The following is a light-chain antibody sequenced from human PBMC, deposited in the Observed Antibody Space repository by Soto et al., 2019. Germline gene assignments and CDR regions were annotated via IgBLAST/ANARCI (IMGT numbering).Light chain of an antibody. CDR2: EGS. CDR1: SSDVGSYNL. J-gene: IGLJ1*01. CDR3: CSYAGSSTSYV. Sequence: QSALTQPASVSRSPGQSIPISCTGTSSDVGSYNLVSWYQQHPGKAPKLMIYEGSKRPSGVSNRFSGSKSGNTASLTISGLQAEDEADYYCCSYAGSSTSYVFGTGTKVTVL. V-gene: IGLV2-23*01.